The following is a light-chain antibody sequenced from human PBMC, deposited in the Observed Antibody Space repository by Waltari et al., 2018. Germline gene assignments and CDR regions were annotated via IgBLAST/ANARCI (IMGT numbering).Light chain of an antibody. CDR3: SSYAGSNIV. CDR2: NVR. CDR1: SSDVGRFDY. Sequence: SAPPHPPSASGSPGQSVTISCTGTSSDVGRFDYVSWYQQHPGQTPKLLIYNVRQRPSGVPDRFSGSKSGNTAALIVSGLQADDEADYYCSSYAGSNIVFGGGTKLTVL. V-gene: IGLV2-8*01. J-gene: IGLJ2*01.